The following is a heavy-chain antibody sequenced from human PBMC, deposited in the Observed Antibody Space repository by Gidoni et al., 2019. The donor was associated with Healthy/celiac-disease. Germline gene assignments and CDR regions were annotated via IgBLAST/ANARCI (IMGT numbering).Heavy chain of an antibody. CDR1: GGSVSSGSYY. CDR2: IYYSGST. CDR3: ARARYSRARAFDY. V-gene: IGHV4-61*01. Sequence: QVQLQESGPGLVKPSETLSLPCTVSGGSVSSGSYYWSWIRQPPGKGLEWIGYIYYSGSTNYNPSLKSRVTISVDTSKNQFSLKLSSVTAADTAVYYCARARYSRARAFDYWGQGTLVTVSS. J-gene: IGHJ4*02. D-gene: IGHD6-13*01.